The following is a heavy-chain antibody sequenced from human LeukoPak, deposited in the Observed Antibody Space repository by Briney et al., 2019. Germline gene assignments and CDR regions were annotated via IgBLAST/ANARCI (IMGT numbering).Heavy chain of an antibody. D-gene: IGHD3-3*01. CDR1: GYTCTSYG. Sequence: ASVKVSCKASGYTCTSYGISWVRQAPGQGLEWMGWISAYNGNTNYAQKLQGRVTMTTDTSTSTAYMELRSLRSDDTAVYYCARGDFWSGFLGDYYYYYGMDVWGQGTTVTVSS. CDR3: ARGDFWSGFLGDYYYYYGMDV. CDR2: ISAYNGNT. J-gene: IGHJ6*02. V-gene: IGHV1-18*01.